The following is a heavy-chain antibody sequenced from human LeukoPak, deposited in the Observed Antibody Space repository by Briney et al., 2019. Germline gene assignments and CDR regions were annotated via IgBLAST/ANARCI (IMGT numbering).Heavy chain of an antibody. CDR2: IYYSGST. CDR1: GGSVSTGSYY. J-gene: IGHJ6*02. V-gene: IGHV4-39*01. Sequence: SETLSLTCSVSGGSVSTGSYYWAWIRQPPGKGLEWIGTIYYSGSTTYNPSPKSRVTISVDTSKNQFSLKLSSVTAADTAVYLCARHSRDYYNNYGLEVWGPGTTVTVS. CDR3: ARHSRDYYNNYGLEV.